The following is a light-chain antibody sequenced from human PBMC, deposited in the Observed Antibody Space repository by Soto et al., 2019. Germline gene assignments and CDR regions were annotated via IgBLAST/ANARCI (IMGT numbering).Light chain of an antibody. CDR2: DVS. CDR3: CSYAGTFYV. J-gene: IGLJ1*01. CDR1: SSDFGGYNY. V-gene: IGLV2-11*01. Sequence: QSVLTQPRSVSGSPAQPVTISCTGTSSDFGGYNYVSWYQHHPGKAPKLKIYDVSERPSGVPDRFSGSKSGNTASLTISGLQAEDEADYYCCSYAGTFYVFGTGTKVTVL.